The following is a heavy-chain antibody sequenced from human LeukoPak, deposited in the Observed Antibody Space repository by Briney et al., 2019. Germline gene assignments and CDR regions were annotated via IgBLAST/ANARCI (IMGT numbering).Heavy chain of an antibody. J-gene: IGHJ4*02. D-gene: IGHD6-13*01. Sequence: GGSLRLSCAASGFTFSSYEMNWVRQAPGKGLEWVSYISSSGSTIYYADSVKGRFTISRDNAKNSLYLQMNSLRAEDTAVYYCARDDTLAAAGSEGYYFDYWGQGTLVTVSS. V-gene: IGHV3-48*03. CDR2: ISSSGSTI. CDR3: ARDDTLAAAGSEGYYFDY. CDR1: GFTFSSYE.